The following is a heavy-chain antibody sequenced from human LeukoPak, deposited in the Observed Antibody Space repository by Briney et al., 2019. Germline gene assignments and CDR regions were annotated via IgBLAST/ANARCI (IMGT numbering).Heavy chain of an antibody. V-gene: IGHV3-23*01. D-gene: IGHD3-16*01. CDR1: RFTFSSYG. CDR3: AKVDNYIRFSS. CDR2: ISGSGGNT. Sequence: GGSLRLSCAASRFTFSSYGMHWVRQAPGKGLEWVSGISGSGGNTYYADSVKGRFTISRDNSKNTLYLQMNSLRAEDTAVYYCAKVDNYIRFSSWGQGTLVTVSS. J-gene: IGHJ5*02.